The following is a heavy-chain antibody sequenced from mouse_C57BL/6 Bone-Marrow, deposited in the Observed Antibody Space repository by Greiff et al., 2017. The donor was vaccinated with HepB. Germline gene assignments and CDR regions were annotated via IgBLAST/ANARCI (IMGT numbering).Heavy chain of an antibody. CDR3: ASSFYGNYGGDAMDY. Sequence: DVKLVESGGGLVQPGGSLSLSCAASGFTFTDYYMSWVRQPPGKALEWLGFIRNKANGYTTEYSASVKGRFTISRDNSKSILYLQMNALRAEDSATYYCASSFYGNYGGDAMDYWGQGTSVTVSS. V-gene: IGHV7-3*01. J-gene: IGHJ4*01. CDR1: GFTFTDYY. CDR2: IRNKANGYTT. D-gene: IGHD2-10*01.